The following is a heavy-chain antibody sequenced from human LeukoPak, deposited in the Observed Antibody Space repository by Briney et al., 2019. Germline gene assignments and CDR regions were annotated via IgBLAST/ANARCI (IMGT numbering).Heavy chain of an antibody. V-gene: IGHV3-48*01. CDR3: ARDTKYAFDN. D-gene: IGHD2-2*01. Sequence: GGSLRLSCAASGFTFSDYSMNWVRQAPGKGLEWISYVGISSGNTKYADSVKGRFPISGDKAKNSLYLQMNSLRVEDTAVYYCARDTKYAFDNWGQGTLVTVSS. CDR1: GFTFSDYS. J-gene: IGHJ4*02. CDR2: VGISSGNT.